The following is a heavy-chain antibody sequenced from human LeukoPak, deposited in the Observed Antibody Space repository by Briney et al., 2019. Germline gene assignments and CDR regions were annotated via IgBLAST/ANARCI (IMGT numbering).Heavy chain of an antibody. Sequence: SETLSLTCTVSGDSISRSTYYWAWIRQPPGKGLEWIGSVYYGRSPYFNPSLESRATISVDTSKNHFSLRMSSVTAADTAVYYCARSSGTGTFSYWGQGTLVTVSS. D-gene: IGHD6-25*01. CDR2: VYYGRSP. J-gene: IGHJ4*02. V-gene: IGHV4-39*02. CDR1: GDSISRSTYY. CDR3: ARSSGTGTFSY.